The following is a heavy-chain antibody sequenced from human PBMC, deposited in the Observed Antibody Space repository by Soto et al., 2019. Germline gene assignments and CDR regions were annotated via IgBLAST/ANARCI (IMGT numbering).Heavy chain of an antibody. D-gene: IGHD3-3*01. J-gene: IGHJ2*01. V-gene: IGHV1-2*04. CDR3: ARDPGIPGRFWYFDL. CDR2: VNPKRGDA. Sequence: QVLLVHSGAEMKKPGASVKVSCKASGYKFSDYYINWVRQAPGQGLEWMGWVNPKRGDAIYAQKFQGWVAMPRDAAISTAYLDLNRLSSDDTATYYCARDPGIPGRFWYFDLWGRGTLITVSS. CDR1: GYKFSDYY.